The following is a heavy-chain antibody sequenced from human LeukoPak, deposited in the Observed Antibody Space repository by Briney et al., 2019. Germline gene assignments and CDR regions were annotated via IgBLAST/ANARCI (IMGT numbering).Heavy chain of an antibody. CDR2: IWYEGSNK. V-gene: IGHV3-33*01. CDR1: GFTFSSYG. Sequence: GGSLRLSCAASGFTFSSYGMHWVRQAPGKGLEWVAVIWYEGSNKYYAESVKGRFTISRDNSKNTLYLQMNSLRAEATAVYYCARDPWRTDSSSWADFDYWGQGTLVTVPS. D-gene: IGHD6-13*01. CDR3: ARDPWRTDSSSWADFDY. J-gene: IGHJ4*02.